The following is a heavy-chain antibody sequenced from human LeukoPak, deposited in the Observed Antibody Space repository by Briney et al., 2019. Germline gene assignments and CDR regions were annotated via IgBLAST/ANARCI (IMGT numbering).Heavy chain of an antibody. CDR1: GGSIDSSGSY. CDR3: ARLFSRGWPYYYGLGA. Sequence: PSETLSLTCTVSGGSIDSSGSYWGWIRQPPGKGLEWIVCVYYGGDAYYNPSLKSRVTISADLSKNQFSLSLISVTAADTALYYCARLFSRGWPYYYGLGAWGQGTTVTVSS. CDR2: VYYGGDA. V-gene: IGHV4-39*01. D-gene: IGHD6-19*01. J-gene: IGHJ6*02.